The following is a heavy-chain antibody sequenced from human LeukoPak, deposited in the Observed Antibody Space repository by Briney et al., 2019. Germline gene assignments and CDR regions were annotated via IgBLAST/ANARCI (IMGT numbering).Heavy chain of an antibody. CDR3: ARHPELYFFDY. CDR1: GGSISRYY. D-gene: IGHD3-10*01. CDR2: ISYSGST. V-gene: IGHV4-59*08. J-gene: IGHJ4*02. Sequence: SEALSLTCIVSGGSISRYYWSWIRQPPGKGLEWIGYISYSGSTNYNPSLKSRVTISADTSKNQVSLTLSSVTAADTAVYYCARHPELYFFDYWGQGTLVTVSS.